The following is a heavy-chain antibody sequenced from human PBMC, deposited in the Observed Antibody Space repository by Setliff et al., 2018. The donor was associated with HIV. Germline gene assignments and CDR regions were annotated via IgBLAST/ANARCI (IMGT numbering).Heavy chain of an antibody. CDR1: GGSISNTIYY. D-gene: IGHD2-15*01. Sequence: SETLSLTCTVSGGSISNTIYYWGWIRQPPGKGLEWIGSIYYSGSTYYNPSLKSRVTISVDTSKNQFSLKLNSVTAADTAVFYCARHYSGSNPGGYWYFALWGRGTLVTVSS. CDR3: ARHYSGSNPGGYWYFAL. V-gene: IGHV4-39*01. J-gene: IGHJ2*01. CDR2: IYYSGST.